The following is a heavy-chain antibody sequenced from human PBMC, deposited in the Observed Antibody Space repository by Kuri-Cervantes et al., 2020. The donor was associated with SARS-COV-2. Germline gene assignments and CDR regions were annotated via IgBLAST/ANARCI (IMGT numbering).Heavy chain of an antibody. J-gene: IGHJ4*02. D-gene: IGHD3-3*01. Sequence: GSLRLSCTVSGGSISTYYWSWIRQSAGKGLEWIGRTYSSGSTDYNPSLKSRVTMSVDTSKNQFSLNLISVAAADTAVYYCARDRGIFWSGNDYWGQGTLVTVSS. V-gene: IGHV4-4*07. CDR2: TYSSGST. CDR1: GGSISTYY. CDR3: ARDRGIFWSGNDY.